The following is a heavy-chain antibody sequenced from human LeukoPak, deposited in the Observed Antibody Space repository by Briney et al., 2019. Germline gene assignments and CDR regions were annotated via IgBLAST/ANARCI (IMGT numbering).Heavy chain of an antibody. CDR1: GGSISSYY. CDR3: ARVGSGYLVDY. V-gene: IGHV4-59*01. CDR2: IYYSGST. Sequence: SETLPLTCTVSGGSISSYYWSWIRQPPGKGLEWIGYIYYSGSTNYNPSLKSRVTISVDTSKNQFSLRLSSVTAADTAVYYCARVGSGYLVDYWGQGTLVTVSS. J-gene: IGHJ4*02. D-gene: IGHD3-22*01.